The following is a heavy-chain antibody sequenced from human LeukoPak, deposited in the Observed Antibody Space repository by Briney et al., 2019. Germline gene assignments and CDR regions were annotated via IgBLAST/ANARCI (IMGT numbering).Heavy chain of an antibody. CDR1: GFTFSRYW. Sequence: GGSLRLSCAASGFTFSRYWMTWVRQAPGKGVEWVANIKQDGSEKYYVGSVMGRFTISRDNAKNSLFLQMNSLRAEDTAVYYCARPHSISGDDAFDIWGHGTMVSVSS. CDR3: ARPHSISGDDAFDI. J-gene: IGHJ3*02. CDR2: IKQDGSEK. V-gene: IGHV3-7*01. D-gene: IGHD3-3*01.